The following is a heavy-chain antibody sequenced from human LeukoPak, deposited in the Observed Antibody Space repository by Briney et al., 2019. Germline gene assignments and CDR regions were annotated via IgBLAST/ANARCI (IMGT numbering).Heavy chain of an antibody. Sequence: GESLKISSQGSGYSFTSYWIGWLRQMPGKGLEWMGTIYPGDSETKYSPSFEGRVTISADKSITTAYLQWRSLKASDTAMYFCARHRWGWSGYNYYMDAWGKGTTVTVSS. J-gene: IGHJ6*03. CDR3: ARHRWGWSGYNYYMDA. V-gene: IGHV5-51*01. CDR1: GYSFTSYW. CDR2: IYPGDSET. D-gene: IGHD3-3*01.